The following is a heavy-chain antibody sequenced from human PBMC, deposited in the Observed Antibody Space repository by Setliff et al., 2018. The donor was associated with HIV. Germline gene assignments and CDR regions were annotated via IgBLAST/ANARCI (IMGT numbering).Heavy chain of an antibody. V-gene: IGHV3-74*01. CDR3: TRGGSSFLGY. CDR1: GFTFSSYW. D-gene: IGHD6-6*01. J-gene: IGHJ4*02. Sequence: PGESLTISCAASGFTFSSYWMHWVRQVPGKGLVWVSRVNSDESSTNYADSVKGRFTISRDNAKNTLYLQMNSLRAEDTAVYYCTRGGSSFLGYWGQGTLVTVSS. CDR2: VNSDESST.